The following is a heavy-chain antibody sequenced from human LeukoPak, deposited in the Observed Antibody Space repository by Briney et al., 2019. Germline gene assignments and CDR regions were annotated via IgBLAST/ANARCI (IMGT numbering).Heavy chain of an antibody. CDR2: INPNSGGT. J-gene: IGHJ6*03. V-gene: IGHV1-2*02. CDR3: AKGPSEYSTSWGYYYYYYMDV. Sequence: ASVKVSCKASGYTFTGYYMHWVRQAPGQGLEWMGWINPNSGGTNYAQKFQGRVTMTSDTSISTAYMELSSLRSDDTAVYYCAKGPSEYSTSWGYYYYYYMDVWGKGTTVTVSS. D-gene: IGHD6-6*01. CDR1: GYTFTGYY.